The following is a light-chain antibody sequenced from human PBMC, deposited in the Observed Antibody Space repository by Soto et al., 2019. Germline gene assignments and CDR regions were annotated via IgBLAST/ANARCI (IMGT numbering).Light chain of an antibody. V-gene: IGKV3-11*01. CDR2: DAP. CDR3: QQRSNWPPVT. CDR1: QSVSSY. J-gene: IGKJ4*01. Sequence: EIVLTQSPATLSLSPGERATLSCRASQSVSSYLAWYQQKPGQAPRLLIYDAPNRATGIPARFSGSGSGTDFPLTISSLEPEDFAIYYCQQRSNWPPVTFGGGTKVEIK.